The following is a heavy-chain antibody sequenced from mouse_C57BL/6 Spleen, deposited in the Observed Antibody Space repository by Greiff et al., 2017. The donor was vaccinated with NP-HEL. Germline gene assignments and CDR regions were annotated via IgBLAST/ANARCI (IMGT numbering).Heavy chain of an antibody. V-gene: IGHV5-16*01. J-gene: IGHJ2*01. CDR2: INYDGSST. CDR3: ARDRRNGNGYFDY. CDR1: GFTFSDYY. Sequence: EVQLVESEGGLVQPGSSMKLSCTASGFTFSDYYMAWVRQVPEKGLEWVANINYDGSSTYYLDSLKSRFIISRDNAKNILYLQMSSLKSEDTATYYCARDRRNGNGYFDYWGQGTTLTVSS. D-gene: IGHD2-1*01.